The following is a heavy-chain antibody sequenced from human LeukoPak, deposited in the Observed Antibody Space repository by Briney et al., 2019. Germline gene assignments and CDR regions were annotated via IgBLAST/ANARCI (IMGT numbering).Heavy chain of an antibody. CDR2: INPNSGGT. CDR3: ARVFRVVPAAILDY. CDR1: GYTFTGYY. Sequence: ASVKVSCKASGYTFTGYYMRWVRPAPGQGLEWMGWINPNSGGTNYAQKFQGRVTMTRDTSISTAYMELSRLRSDDTAVYYCARVFRVVPAAILDYWGQGTLVTVSS. J-gene: IGHJ4*02. D-gene: IGHD2-2*01. V-gene: IGHV1-2*02.